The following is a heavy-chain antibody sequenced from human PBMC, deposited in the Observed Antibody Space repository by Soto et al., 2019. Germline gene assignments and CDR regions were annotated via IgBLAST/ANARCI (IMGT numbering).Heavy chain of an antibody. CDR2: INHSGST. D-gene: IGHD3-3*01. V-gene: IGHV4-34*01. CDR3: ARDSPYDFWSGYSNAFDI. J-gene: IGHJ3*02. CDR1: GGSFSGYY. Sequence: SETLSLTCAVYGGSFSGYYWSWIRQPPGKRLEWIGEINHSGSTNYNPSLKSRVTISVDTSKNQFSLKLSSVTAADTAVYYCARDSPYDFWSGYSNAFDIWGQGTMVTVS.